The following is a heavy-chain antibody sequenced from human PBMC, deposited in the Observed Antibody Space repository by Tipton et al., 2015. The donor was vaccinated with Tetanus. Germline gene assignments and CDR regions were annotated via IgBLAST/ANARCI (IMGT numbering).Heavy chain of an antibody. CDR3: AGGKVGLSFR. CDR2: THYSGTT. CDR1: NGSISSDH. D-gene: IGHD1-26*01. J-gene: IGHJ3*01. V-gene: IGHV4-59*01. Sequence: TLSLTCIVSNGSISSDHWSWIRQPPGKRLEWIATTHYSGTTNYNPSLRSRVAISVDPSKNQISLKVISVTAADTAVYYCAGGKVGLSFRWGQGTMVTVSS.